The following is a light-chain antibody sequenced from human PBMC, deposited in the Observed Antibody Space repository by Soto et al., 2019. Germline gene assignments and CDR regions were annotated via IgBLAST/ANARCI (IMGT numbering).Light chain of an antibody. V-gene: IGLV2-23*01. CDR1: SSDVGSYNL. CDR2: EGS. J-gene: IGLJ1*01. CDR3: CSYAGSSFYV. Sequence: QSVLTQPASVSGSPGQSITISCTGTSSDVGSYNLVSWYQQHPGKAPKLMIYEGSKRPSGVSNRFSGSKSGNTASLTISGLQAEDEADYYCCSYAGSSFYVFGTDTQLTVL.